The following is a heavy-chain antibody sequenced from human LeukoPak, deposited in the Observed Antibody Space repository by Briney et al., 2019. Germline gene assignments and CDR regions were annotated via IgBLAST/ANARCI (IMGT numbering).Heavy chain of an antibody. J-gene: IGHJ4*02. CDR3: AKDSLADIDY. CDR2: IRHDGGIK. CDR1: GFIFSTYG. V-gene: IGHV3-30*02. Sequence: GGSLRLSCAASGFIFSTYGMYWVRQAPGKGLEWVAFIRHDGGIKNYAGSVKGRSTISRDNSKNTLYLQMNSLRAEDTAVYYCAKDSLADIDYWGQGTLVTVSS. D-gene: IGHD3-16*01.